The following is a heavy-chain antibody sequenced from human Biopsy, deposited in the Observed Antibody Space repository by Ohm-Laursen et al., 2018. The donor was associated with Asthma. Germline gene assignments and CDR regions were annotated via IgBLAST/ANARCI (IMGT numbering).Heavy chain of an antibody. J-gene: IGHJ4*02. D-gene: IGHD3-22*01. V-gene: IGHV3-53*01. CDR1: GFAVSRDY. CDR3: ARGDSSNWSHYYFDY. Sequence: SLRLSCTASGFAVSRDYMFWVRQAPGKGPEWVPVIYSGGTSHTADSVRGRFTISRDYSKNTLYLQMHSLRAEDTAVYYCARGDSSNWSHYYFDYWGQGTLVTVSS. CDR2: IYSGGTS.